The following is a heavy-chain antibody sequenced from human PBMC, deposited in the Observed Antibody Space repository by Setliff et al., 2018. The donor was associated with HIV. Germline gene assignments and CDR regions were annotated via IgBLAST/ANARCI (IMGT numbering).Heavy chain of an antibody. J-gene: IGHJ3*02. V-gene: IGHV3-74*01. CDR3: ASWRVRRDAFDI. CDR1: GFTFSGSW. CDR2: INSDGRRT. D-gene: IGHD3-3*01. Sequence: AGSLRLSCAASGFTFSGSWMHWVRQAPGEGRVWISRINSDGRRTIYADSVKGRFTIASDNAKNILYLQSNSLRVYDTAVYFCASWRVRRDAFDIWGLGTMVTVSS.